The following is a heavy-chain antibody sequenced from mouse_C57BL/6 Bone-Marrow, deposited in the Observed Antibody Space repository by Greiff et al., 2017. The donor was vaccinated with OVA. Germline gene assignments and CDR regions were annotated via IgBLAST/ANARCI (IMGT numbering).Heavy chain of an antibody. CDR3: ARDPYYYGSSYVYFDV. V-gene: IGHV5-4*01. J-gene: IGHJ1*03. CDR2: ISDGGSYT. D-gene: IGHD1-1*01. CDR1: GFTFSSYA. Sequence: EVKLVESWGGLVKPGGSLKLSCAASGFTFSSYAMSWVRQTPEKRLEWVATISDGGSYTYYPDNVKGRFTISRDNAKNNLYLQMSHLKSEDTAMYYCARDPYYYGSSYVYFDVWGTGTTVTVSS.